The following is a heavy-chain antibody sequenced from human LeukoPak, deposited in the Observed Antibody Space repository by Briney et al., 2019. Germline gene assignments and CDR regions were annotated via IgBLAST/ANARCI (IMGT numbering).Heavy chain of an antibody. CDR3: AKEIVVAAAYFDS. J-gene: IGHJ4*02. Sequence: SETLSLTCTVSGYSISSGYYWGWIRQPPGKGLEWIGSIYHSGSTYYNPSLKSRVTISVDTSKNQFSLKLSSVTAADTAIYYCAKEIVVAAAYFDSWGQGTLVTVSS. CDR2: IYHSGST. CDR1: GYSISSGYY. D-gene: IGHD2-15*01. V-gene: IGHV4-38-2*02.